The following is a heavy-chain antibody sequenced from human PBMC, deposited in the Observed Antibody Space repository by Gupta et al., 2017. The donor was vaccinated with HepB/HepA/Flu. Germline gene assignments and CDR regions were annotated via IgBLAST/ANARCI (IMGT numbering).Heavy chain of an antibody. J-gene: IGHJ6*02. CDR3: AKIDSGSYYAYYYYGMDV. D-gene: IGHD3-10*01. V-gene: IGHV3-23*01. Sequence: EVQLLESGGGLVQPGGSLRLSCAGSGFTFSSYAMSWVRQARGKGLEWVSVISGSGGSTYYADSVKGRFTISRDNSKNTLYLQMNSLRAEDTAVYYCAKIDSGSYYAYYYYGMDVWGQGTTVTVSS. CDR1: GFTFSSYA. CDR2: ISGSGGST.